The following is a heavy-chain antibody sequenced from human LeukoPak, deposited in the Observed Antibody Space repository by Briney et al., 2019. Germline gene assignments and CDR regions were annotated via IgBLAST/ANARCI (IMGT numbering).Heavy chain of an antibody. CDR2: ISSSSSYI. Sequence: PGGSLRLSCAASGFTFSSYGMHWVRQAPGKGLEWVSSISSSSSYIYYADSVKGRFTISRDNAKNSLYLQMNSLRAEDTAVYYCARDIVGAFDYWGQGTLVTVSS. CDR3: ARDIVGAFDY. D-gene: IGHD1-26*01. CDR1: GFTFSSYG. J-gene: IGHJ4*02. V-gene: IGHV3-21*01.